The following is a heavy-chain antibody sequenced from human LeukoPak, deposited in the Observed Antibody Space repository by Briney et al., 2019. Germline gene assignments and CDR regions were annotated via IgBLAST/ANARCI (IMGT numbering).Heavy chain of an antibody. D-gene: IGHD3-3*01. Sequence: ASVKVSCKASGYTFTGYYMHWVRQAPGQGLEWMGWINPNSGGTNYAQKFQGRVTMTRDTSTSTAYMELSRLRSDDTAVYYCARVGNYDFWSGYSNWFDPWGQGTLVTVSS. V-gene: IGHV1-2*02. CDR1: GYTFTGYY. CDR2: INPNSGGT. CDR3: ARVGNYDFWSGYSNWFDP. J-gene: IGHJ5*02.